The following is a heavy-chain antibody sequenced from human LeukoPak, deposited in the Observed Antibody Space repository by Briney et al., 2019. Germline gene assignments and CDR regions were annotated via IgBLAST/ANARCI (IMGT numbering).Heavy chain of an antibody. Sequence: SETLSLTCTVSGGSISSSSYYWGWIRQPPGKGLEWIGSIYYSGSTYYNPSLKSRVTISVDTSKNQFSLKLSSVTAADTAVYYCARYAKTDYYDSSDDAFDIWGQGTMVTVSS. CDR2: IYYSGST. CDR1: GGSISSSSYY. CDR3: ARYAKTDYYDSSDDAFDI. J-gene: IGHJ3*02. V-gene: IGHV4-39*01. D-gene: IGHD3-22*01.